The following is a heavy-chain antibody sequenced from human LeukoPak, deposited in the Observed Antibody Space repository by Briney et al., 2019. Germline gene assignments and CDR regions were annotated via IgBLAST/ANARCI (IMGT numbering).Heavy chain of an antibody. V-gene: IGHV3-53*01. J-gene: IGHJ6*03. Sequence: PGGSLRLSCAASGFTVSSNYMSWVRQAPGKGLEWVSVIYTGVSTYYADSVKGRFAISRDNSKNTLYLQMNSLRAEDTAVYYCARVRPHPIIDVWGKGITVTVSS. CDR3: ARVRPHPIIDV. CDR1: GFTVSSNY. D-gene: IGHD6-6*01. CDR2: IYTGVST.